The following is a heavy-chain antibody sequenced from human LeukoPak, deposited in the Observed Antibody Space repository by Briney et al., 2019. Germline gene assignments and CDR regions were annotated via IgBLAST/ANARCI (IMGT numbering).Heavy chain of an antibody. CDR3: ARRYGTDAFDI. CDR2: INPSGGST. J-gene: IGHJ3*02. D-gene: IGHD4-17*01. Sequence: VASVKVSCKASGYTFTSYYMHWVRQAPGQGLEWMGIINPSGGSTSYAQKFQGRVTMTRDTSTSTAYMELSSLRSEDTAVYYCARRYGTDAFDIWGQGTMVTVSS. V-gene: IGHV1-46*01. CDR1: GYTFTSYY.